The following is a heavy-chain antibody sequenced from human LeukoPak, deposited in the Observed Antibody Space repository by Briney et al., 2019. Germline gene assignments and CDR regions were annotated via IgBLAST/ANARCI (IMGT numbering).Heavy chain of an antibody. V-gene: IGHV4-39*01. CDR3: ARPAGIMDV. CDR2: IFYSGST. CDR1: GGSISSSSYY. Sequence: QASETLSLTCTVSGGSISSSSYYWGWIRQPPGKGLEWIGSIFYSGSTYYNPSLKNRVTISVDTSKTQFSLKLSSVTAADTAVYYCARPAGIMDVWGQGTTVTVS. J-gene: IGHJ6*02. D-gene: IGHD3-10*01.